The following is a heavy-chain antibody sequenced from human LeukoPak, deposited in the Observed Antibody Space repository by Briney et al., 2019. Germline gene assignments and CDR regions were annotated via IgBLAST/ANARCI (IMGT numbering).Heavy chain of an antibody. J-gene: IGHJ4*02. D-gene: IGHD3-22*01. V-gene: IGHV3-21*01. Sequence: GGSLRLSCAASGFTFSSYSMNWVRQAPGKGLEWASSITSSSSYIYYADSVKGRFTISRDNAKNSLYLQMNSLRAEDTAVYYCARDLIYYDSSGSDYWGQGTLVTVSS. CDR3: ARDLIYYDSSGSDY. CDR1: GFTFSSYS. CDR2: ITSSSSYI.